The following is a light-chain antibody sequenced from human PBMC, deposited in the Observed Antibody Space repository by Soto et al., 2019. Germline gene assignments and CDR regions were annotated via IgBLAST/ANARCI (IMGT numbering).Light chain of an antibody. J-gene: IGKJ2*01. CDR3: QLYANSSYT. CDR1: QSVSGY. V-gene: IGKV3-11*01. CDR2: DAS. Sequence: EIVLTQSPATLSLSPGERATLSCRASQSVSGYLAWYQKKAGQAPRLLIYDASNRATGVPARFSGSGSGTDFTLTISSLESEDFGVYYCQLYANSSYTFGQGTKLEIK.